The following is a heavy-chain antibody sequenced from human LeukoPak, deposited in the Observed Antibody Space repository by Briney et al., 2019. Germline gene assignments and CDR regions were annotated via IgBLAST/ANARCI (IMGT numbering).Heavy chain of an antibody. Sequence: PGGSLRLSCAASGFTFSSYGMHWVRQAPGKGLEGVAFIRYDGSNKYYADSVKGRFTISRDNSKNTLYLQMNSLRAEDTAVYYCAKDLAYSSGWYYFDYWGQGTLVTVSS. CDR3: AKDLAYSSGWYYFDY. D-gene: IGHD6-19*01. V-gene: IGHV3-30*02. CDR1: GFTFSSYG. J-gene: IGHJ4*02. CDR2: IRYDGSNK.